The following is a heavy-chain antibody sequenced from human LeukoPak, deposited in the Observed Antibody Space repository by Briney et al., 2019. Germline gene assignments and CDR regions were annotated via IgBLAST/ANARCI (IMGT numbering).Heavy chain of an antibody. CDR1: GFTFSSYW. CDR3: ARSFRSSGSENFDY. Sequence: GGSLRLSCAASGFTFSSYWMHWVRQAPGQGLVWVSRINSDGGSTTYADSVKGRFTISRDNAKNTLYLQMNSLRAEDTALYYCARSFRSSGSENFDYWGQGTLVTVSS. V-gene: IGHV3-74*01. D-gene: IGHD3-10*01. J-gene: IGHJ4*02. CDR2: INSDGGST.